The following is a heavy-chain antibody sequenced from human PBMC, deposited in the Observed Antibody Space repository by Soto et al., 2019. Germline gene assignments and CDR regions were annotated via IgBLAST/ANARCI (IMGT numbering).Heavy chain of an antibody. CDR2: IYPGDPNT. V-gene: IGHV5-51*01. J-gene: IGHJ4*02. Sequence: PGESLKISCKGSGYSFTSYWIGWVRQMPGKGLEWMGIIYPGDPNTRYSPSFQGQVTISADKSVSTAYLQWSSLKASDTAMYYCARQGYGSSTACYTVDYWGQGTLVTVSS. D-gene: IGHD2-2*02. CDR3: ARQGYGSSTACYTVDY. CDR1: GYSFTSYW.